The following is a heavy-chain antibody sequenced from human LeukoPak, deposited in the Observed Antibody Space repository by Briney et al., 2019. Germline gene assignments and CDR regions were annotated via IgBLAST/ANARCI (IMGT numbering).Heavy chain of an antibody. V-gene: IGHV1-69*04. CDR3: AIVGKNYFDY. D-gene: IGHD1-26*01. J-gene: IGHJ4*02. CDR2: IIPILGIA. Sequence: SVKVSCKASGYTFTAYCMHWVRQAPGQGLEWMGRIIPILGIANYAQKFQGRVTITADKSTSTAYMELSSLRSEDTAVYYCAIVGKNYFDYWGQGTLVTVSS. CDR1: GYTFTAYC.